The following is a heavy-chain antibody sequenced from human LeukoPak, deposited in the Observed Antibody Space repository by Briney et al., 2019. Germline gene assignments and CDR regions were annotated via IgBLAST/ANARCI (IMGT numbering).Heavy chain of an antibody. CDR1: GGSISSSSYY. J-gene: IGHJ4*02. CDR2: IYYSGST. CDR3: ARRVANWGYAVDY. D-gene: IGHD7-27*01. Sequence: SETLSLTCTVSGGSISSSSYYWGWIRQPPGKGLEWIGSIYYSGSTYYNPSLKSRVTISVDTSKNQFSLKLSSVTAADTAVHYCARRVANWGYAVDYWGQGTLVTVSS. V-gene: IGHV4-39*01.